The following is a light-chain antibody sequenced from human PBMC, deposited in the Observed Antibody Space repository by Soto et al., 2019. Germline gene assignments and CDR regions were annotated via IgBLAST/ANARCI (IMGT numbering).Light chain of an antibody. CDR1: QDISNS. CDR3: QQFAHLPMYT. Sequence: DIQMTQSPSSLSASVGDRVTITCQASQDISNSLNWYQQKPGKAPKLLIYDASTLETGVQSRFSGSGSGTDFTFTISSLQPEAIATYYCQQFAHLPMYTFGQGTKLEIK. J-gene: IGKJ2*01. CDR2: DAS. V-gene: IGKV1-33*01.